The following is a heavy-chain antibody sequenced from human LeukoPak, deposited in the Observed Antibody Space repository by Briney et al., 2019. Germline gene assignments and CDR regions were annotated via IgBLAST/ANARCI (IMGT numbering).Heavy chain of an antibody. D-gene: IGHD4/OR15-4a*01. Sequence: TGGSLRLSCAASGFIFSSYGMHWVRQAPDKGLEWVAFIRYDGSRKYYADSVKGRFTISRGNSKNTLYLQMNSLRAEDTAMYYCAKVSLNMVNDAFDIWGQGTMVSVSS. V-gene: IGHV3-30*02. CDR3: AKVSLNMVNDAFDI. CDR2: IRYDGSRK. J-gene: IGHJ3*02. CDR1: GFIFSSYG.